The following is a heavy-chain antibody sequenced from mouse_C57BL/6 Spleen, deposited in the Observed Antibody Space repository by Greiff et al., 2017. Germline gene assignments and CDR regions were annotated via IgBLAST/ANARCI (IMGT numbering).Heavy chain of an antibody. CDR2: IDPANGNT. Sequence: EVKLQESVAELVRPGASVKLSCTASGFNIKNTYMHWVKQRPEQGLEWIGRIDPANGNTKYAPKFQGKATITADTSSNTAYLQLSSLTSEDTAIYYCATIYYGNLYAMDYWGQGTSVTVSS. D-gene: IGHD2-1*01. CDR3: ATIYYGNLYAMDY. CDR1: GFNIKNTY. J-gene: IGHJ4*01. V-gene: IGHV14-3*01.